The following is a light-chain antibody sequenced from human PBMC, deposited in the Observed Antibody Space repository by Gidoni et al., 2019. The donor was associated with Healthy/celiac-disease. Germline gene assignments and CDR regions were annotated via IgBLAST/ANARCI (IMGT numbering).Light chain of an antibody. Sequence: DIMLTPSPDSLSVSLSERATINCKSSQSILYSSNNKNYLAWYQQKPGQPPKLLIYWASTRESGVPDRFSGSGSGTDFTLTISSLQAEDVAVYYCQQYYSTPLTFGPGTKVDIK. CDR1: QSILYSSNNKNY. CDR3: QQYYSTPLT. V-gene: IGKV4-1*01. CDR2: WAS. J-gene: IGKJ3*01.